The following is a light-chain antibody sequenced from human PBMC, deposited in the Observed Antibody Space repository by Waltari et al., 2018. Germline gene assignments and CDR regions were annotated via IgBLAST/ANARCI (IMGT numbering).Light chain of an antibody. V-gene: IGLV2-23*01. CDR2: EAT. CDR1: SSDVGSYNF. CDR3: CSYAGSNTWV. Sequence: QSALTQPASVSGSPGQSITISCTGTSSDVGSYNFVPWYQQHPGNATKLMIYEATKRPSGVSDRFSGSKSGNTASLTISGLQAEDEADYYCCSYAGSNTWVFGGGTKVTVL. J-gene: IGLJ3*02.